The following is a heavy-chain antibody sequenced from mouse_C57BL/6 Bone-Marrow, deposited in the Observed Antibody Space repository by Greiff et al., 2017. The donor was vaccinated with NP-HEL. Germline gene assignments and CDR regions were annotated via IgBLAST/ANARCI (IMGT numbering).Heavy chain of an antibody. Sequence: EVKLQESGAALVRPGASVKLSCTASGFNIKDDYMHWVKQRPEQGLEWIGWIDPENGDTEYASKFQGKATITAETASNTAYLQLSSLTSEETAVYYCTTSNYDFDYWGQGTTLTVSS. D-gene: IGHD2-5*01. V-gene: IGHV14-4*01. CDR3: TTSNYDFDY. J-gene: IGHJ2*01. CDR2: IDPENGDT. CDR1: GFNIKDDY.